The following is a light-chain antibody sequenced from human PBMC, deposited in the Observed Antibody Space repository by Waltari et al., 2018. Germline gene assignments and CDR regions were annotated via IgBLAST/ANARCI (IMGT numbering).Light chain of an antibody. CDR3: AAWDDSLNGWV. CDR1: SSSIGTNT. V-gene: IGLV1-44*01. Sequence: QSVLTQPHSASGTHGQRVTISCSGSSSSIGTNTLNWYQHLPGTAPKLLIYNNDKRPSGVPDRFSGSKSGTSASLAISGLQSEDEADYYCAAWDDSLNGWVFGGGTKLTVL. J-gene: IGLJ3*02. CDR2: NND.